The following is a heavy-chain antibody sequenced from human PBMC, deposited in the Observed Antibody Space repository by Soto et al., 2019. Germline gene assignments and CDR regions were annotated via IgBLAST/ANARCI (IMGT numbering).Heavy chain of an antibody. Sequence: PPETLSLTWSVSGGSISSSSYYWGWIRQPPGKGLEWIGSIYRSGYTYDNPSLKSRVTISVDTSTNQFSLKLSSVTAADTAIYYCARHTLVREIKDICWFDPWGHGTLVT. CDR3: ARHTLVREIKDICWFDP. J-gene: IGHJ5*02. V-gene: IGHV4-39*01. CDR1: GGSISSSSYY. D-gene: IGHD3-10*01. CDR2: IYRSGYT.